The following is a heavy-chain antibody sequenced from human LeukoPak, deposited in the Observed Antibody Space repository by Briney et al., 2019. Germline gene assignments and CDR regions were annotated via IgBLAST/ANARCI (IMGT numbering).Heavy chain of an antibody. J-gene: IGHJ4*02. CDR2: IYYPGST. V-gene: IGHV4-39*01. Sequence: SETLSLTCTVSGGSISRSGHYWVWLRQPPGKGLEWIGSIYYPGSTYYNPSLRSRVTISVDTSKNQFSLKLSSVTAADTAVYYCASSRFLEYYFDYWGQGSLVTVSS. CDR3: ASSRFLEYYFDY. D-gene: IGHD3-3*01. CDR1: GGSISRSGHY.